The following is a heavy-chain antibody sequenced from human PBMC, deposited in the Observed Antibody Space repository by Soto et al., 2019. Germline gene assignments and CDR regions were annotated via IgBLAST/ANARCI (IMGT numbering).Heavy chain of an antibody. J-gene: IGHJ4*02. CDR1: GFTFGRYA. CDR3: ACSSNGAVPDSINF. D-gene: IGHD2-8*01. Sequence: GGSLRLSCAASGFTFGRYAMHWVRQAPGEGLEWVAVISRDGSSKYYGDSVKGRFTVSRDNSNNTLYLSMTSLRPDDTAVYYCACSSNGAVPDSINFWGQGTLVTVSS. CDR2: ISRDGSSK. V-gene: IGHV3-30-3*01.